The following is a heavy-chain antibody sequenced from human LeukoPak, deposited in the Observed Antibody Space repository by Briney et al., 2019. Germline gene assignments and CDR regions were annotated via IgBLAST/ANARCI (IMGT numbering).Heavy chain of an antibody. CDR3: ARDRETDYYDSSGYYYYWYFDL. CDR2: IYYSGST. D-gene: IGHD3-22*01. J-gene: IGHJ2*01. CDR1: GGSISSYY. V-gene: IGHV4-59*12. Sequence: PSETLSLTCTVSGGSISSYYWSWIRQPPGKGLEWIGYIYYSGSTSYNPSLKSRVTISVDTSKNQFSLKLSSVTAADTAVYYCARDRETDYYDSSGYYYYWYFDLWGRGTLVTVSS.